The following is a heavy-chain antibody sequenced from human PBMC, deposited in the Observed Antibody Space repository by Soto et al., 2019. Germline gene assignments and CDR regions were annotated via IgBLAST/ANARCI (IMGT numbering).Heavy chain of an antibody. CDR3: ARVSSAIHWFDP. D-gene: IGHD2-21*01. CDR1: GGTFSSYA. J-gene: IGHJ5*02. V-gene: IGHV1-69*06. CDR2: IIPIFGTA. Sequence: GASVKVSCKASGGTFSSYATSWVRQAPGQGLEWMGGIIPIFGTANYAQKFQGRVTITADKSTSTAYMELSSLRSEDTAVYYCARVSSAIHWFDPWGQGTLVTVSS.